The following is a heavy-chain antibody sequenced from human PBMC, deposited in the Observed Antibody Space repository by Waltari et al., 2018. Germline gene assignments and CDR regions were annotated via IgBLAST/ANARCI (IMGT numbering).Heavy chain of an antibody. D-gene: IGHD6-6*01. V-gene: IGHV4-39*02. Sequence: QLQLQESGPGLLRPSETLSLTCTAAAGSISSTTDSWGWIRQPPGKGLEWIGTIHHTGSIYYNPSLKTRVTIADDTSRQHPSLKLRSVTAADTALYYCARSVAARRSNWFDPWGQGTLVTVSS. CDR2: IHHTGSI. J-gene: IGHJ5*02. CDR1: AGSISSTTDS. CDR3: ARSVAARRSNWFDP.